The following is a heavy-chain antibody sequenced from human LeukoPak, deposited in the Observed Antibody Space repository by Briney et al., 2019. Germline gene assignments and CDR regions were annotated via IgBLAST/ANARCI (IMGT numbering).Heavy chain of an antibody. CDR1: GFTFSSYE. CDR2: ISASGNTI. V-gene: IGHV3-48*03. Sequence: PGESLRLSCAASGFTFSSYEMNWVRQAPGEGLEWVSYISASGNTIYYAESVKGRFNMSRDNAKNSLYLQMNSLRVDDTAVYYCARDRDGDYGFDAFDMWGQGTMVTVSS. J-gene: IGHJ3*02. CDR3: ARDRDGDYGFDAFDM. D-gene: IGHD4-17*01.